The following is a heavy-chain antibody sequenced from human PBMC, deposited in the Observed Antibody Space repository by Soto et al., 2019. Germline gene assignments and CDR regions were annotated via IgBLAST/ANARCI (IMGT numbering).Heavy chain of an antibody. V-gene: IGHV3-9*01. J-gene: IGHJ5*02. Sequence: EVQLVESGGGLVQPGRSLRLSCAASGFTFDDYAMHWVRQAPGKGLEWVSGISWNSGSIGYADSVKGRFTISRDNAKNSLYLQMNSLRAEDTALYYCAKDMGWEHHSGWFDPWGQGTLVTVSS. CDR2: ISWNSGSI. D-gene: IGHD1-26*01. CDR3: AKDMGWEHHSGWFDP. CDR1: GFTFDDYA.